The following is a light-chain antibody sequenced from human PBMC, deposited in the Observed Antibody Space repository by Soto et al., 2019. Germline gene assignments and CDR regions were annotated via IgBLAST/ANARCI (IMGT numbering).Light chain of an antibody. Sequence: EIVLTQSPATLSLSPGERATLSCRASQSVSSYLAWYQQKPGQAPRLLIYDASNRATGIPARFSGSGSGTDFTLTISILEPEDFAVYYCQLRSNWPPRFGPGTKVDIK. J-gene: IGKJ3*01. CDR3: QLRSNWPPR. CDR2: DAS. V-gene: IGKV3-11*01. CDR1: QSVSSY.